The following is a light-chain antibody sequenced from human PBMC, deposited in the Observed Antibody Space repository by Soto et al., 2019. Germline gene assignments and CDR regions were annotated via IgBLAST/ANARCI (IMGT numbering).Light chain of an antibody. CDR3: QTWGTGMV. CDR1: SGRSSYT. Sequence: QPVLTQSPSASASLGASVKLTCTLSSGRSSYTIAWHQQQSGKGPRYLMKINSDGSHTKGDGIPDRFSGSSSGADRYLTISSLQSEDEADYYCQTWGTGMVFGGGTKVTVL. CDR2: INSDGSH. V-gene: IGLV4-69*01. J-gene: IGLJ3*02.